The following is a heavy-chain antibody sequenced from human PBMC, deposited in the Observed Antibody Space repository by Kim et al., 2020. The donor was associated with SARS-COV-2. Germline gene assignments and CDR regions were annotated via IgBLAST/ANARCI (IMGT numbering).Heavy chain of an antibody. D-gene: IGHD3-10*01. CDR1: GGSFSGYY. J-gene: IGHJ4*02. V-gene: IGHV4-34*01. Sequence: SETLPLTCAVYGGSFSGYYWSWIRQPPGKGLEWIGEINHSGSTNYNPSLKSRVTISVDTSKNQFSLKLSSVTAADTAVYYCARGRRTMVRGGTDYWGQGTLVTVSS. CDR3: ARGRRTMVRGGTDY. CDR2: INHSGST.